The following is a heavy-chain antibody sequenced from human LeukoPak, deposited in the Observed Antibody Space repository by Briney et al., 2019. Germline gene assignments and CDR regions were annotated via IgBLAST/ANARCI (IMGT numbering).Heavy chain of an antibody. Sequence: GSSVKVSCKASGGTFSSYTISWVRQAPGQGLEWMGRIIPILGIANYAQKFQGRVTITADKSANTAYMELSSLRSEDTAVYYCARGTAYGGYANYWGQGTLVTVSS. CDR1: GGTFSSYT. V-gene: IGHV1-69*02. CDR2: IIPILGIA. D-gene: IGHD5-12*01. J-gene: IGHJ4*02. CDR3: ARGTAYGGYANY.